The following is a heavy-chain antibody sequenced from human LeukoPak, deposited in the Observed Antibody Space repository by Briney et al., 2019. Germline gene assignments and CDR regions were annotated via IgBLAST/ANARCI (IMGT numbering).Heavy chain of an antibody. D-gene: IGHD4-17*01. J-gene: IGHJ4*02. CDR1: GYTFTDYY. V-gene: IGHV1-46*01. CDR3: ARDENYGIFFNVDY. CDR2: INPSGGST. Sequence: ASVKVSCKASGYTFTDYYMHWVRQAPGQGLEWMGIINPSGGSTSYAQKFQGRVTMTRDTSTSTAYMELRSLRLDDMAVYYCARDENYGIFFNVDYWGQGTLVTVSS.